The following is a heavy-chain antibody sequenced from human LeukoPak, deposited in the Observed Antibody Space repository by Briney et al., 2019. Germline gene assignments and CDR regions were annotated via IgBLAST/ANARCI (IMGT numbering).Heavy chain of an antibody. CDR1: GASIDGANYY. V-gene: IGHV4-39*01. J-gene: IGHJ4*02. CDR3: ARLNFAYDTSAYLDN. CDR2: IYFSGSA. Sequence: SETLSLTCTVSGASIDGANYYWGWIRQPPGKGLEWIGSIYFSGSAYYKSSLMSRVTISLDTSKNQFSLKLSSVTAADTAVYYCARLNFAYDTSAYLDNWGQGTLLTVSS. D-gene: IGHD3-22*01.